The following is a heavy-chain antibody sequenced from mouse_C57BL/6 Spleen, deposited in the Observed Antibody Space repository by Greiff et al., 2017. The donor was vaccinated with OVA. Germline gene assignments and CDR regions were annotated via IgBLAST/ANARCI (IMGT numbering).Heavy chain of an antibody. CDR3: ARLGGPYYAMDY. CDR2: ISSGSSTI. D-gene: IGHD1-1*02. CDR1: GFTFSDYG. V-gene: IGHV5-17*01. Sequence: DVMLVESGGGLVKPGGSLKLSCAASGFTFSDYGMHWVRQAPEKGLEWVAYISSGSSTIYYADTVKGRFTISRDNAKNTLFLQMTSLRSEDTAMYYCARLGGPYYAMDYWGQGTSVTVSS. J-gene: IGHJ4*01.